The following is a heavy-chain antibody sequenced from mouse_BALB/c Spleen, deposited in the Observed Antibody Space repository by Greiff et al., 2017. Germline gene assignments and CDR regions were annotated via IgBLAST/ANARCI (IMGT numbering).Heavy chain of an antibody. Sequence: EVHLVESGGGLVKLGGSLKLSCAASGFTFSSYYMSWVRQTPEKRLELVAAINSNGGSTYYPDTVKGRFTISRDNAKNTLYLQMSSLKSEDTALYYCARRGMITTYYFDYWGQGTTLTVSS. J-gene: IGHJ2*01. CDR3: ARRGMITTYYFDY. CDR2: INSNGGST. CDR1: GFTFSSYY. V-gene: IGHV5-6-2*01. D-gene: IGHD2-4*01.